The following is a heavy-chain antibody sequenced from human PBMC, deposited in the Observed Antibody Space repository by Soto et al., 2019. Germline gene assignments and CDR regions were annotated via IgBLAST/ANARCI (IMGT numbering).Heavy chain of an antibody. CDR3: ARGLITGSHYSGGWYYFDS. D-gene: IGHD6-19*01. CDR2: INHSGSA. V-gene: IGHV4-34*01. CDR1: GESFSGYI. J-gene: IGHJ4*02. Sequence: QVQLQQSGAGLLKPSETLSLTCAVYGESFSGYIWTWIRQTPGKGLQWIGQINHSGSASYNPSLKSRVHISVHPSNRQSSLALSPVTAADTAVYYCARGLITGSHYSGGWYYFDSWGQGTQVTVSS.